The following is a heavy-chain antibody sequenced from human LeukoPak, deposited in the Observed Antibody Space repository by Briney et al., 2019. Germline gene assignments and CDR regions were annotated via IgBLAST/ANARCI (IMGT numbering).Heavy chain of an antibody. CDR3: ARLEGLWLREHTGFDP. J-gene: IGHJ5*02. V-gene: IGHV1-8*01. CDR1: GYTFTSYD. D-gene: IGHD5-18*01. CDR2: MNPNSGNT. Sequence: ASVKVSCKASGYTFTSYDINWVRQATGQGLERMGWMNPNSGNTGYAQKFQGRVTMTRNTSISTAYMELSSLRSEDTAVYYCARLEGLWLREHTGFDPWGQGTLVTVSS.